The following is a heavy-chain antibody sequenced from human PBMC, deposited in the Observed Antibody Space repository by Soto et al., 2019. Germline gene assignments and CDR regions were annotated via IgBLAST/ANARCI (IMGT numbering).Heavy chain of an antibody. D-gene: IGHD6-13*01. V-gene: IGHV3-11*05. J-gene: IGHJ4*02. CDR3: ARTAAAGPDY. Sequence: QVQLVESGGGLVKPGGSLRLSCAASGFTFSDYYMSWIRQAPGKGLEWVSYISASGTYTNHADSVKGRFTISRDNAKNSLYLQINSLRADDTAVYYCARTAAAGPDYWGQGTLVTVSS. CDR2: ISASGTYT. CDR1: GFTFSDYY.